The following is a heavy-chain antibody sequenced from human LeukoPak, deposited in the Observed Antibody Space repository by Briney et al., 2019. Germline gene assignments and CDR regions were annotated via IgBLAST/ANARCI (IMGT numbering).Heavy chain of an antibody. J-gene: IGHJ5*02. V-gene: IGHV4-39*01. Sequence: SQTLSLTCTVSGGSISSSGYYWGWIRQPPGKGLEWIGSIYYSGSTYYNPSLKSRVTISVDTSKNQFSLKLSSVTAADTAVYYCARRSGSYYAWFDPWGQGTLVTVSS. CDR1: GGSISSSGYY. D-gene: IGHD1-26*01. CDR2: IYYSGST. CDR3: ARRSGSYYAWFDP.